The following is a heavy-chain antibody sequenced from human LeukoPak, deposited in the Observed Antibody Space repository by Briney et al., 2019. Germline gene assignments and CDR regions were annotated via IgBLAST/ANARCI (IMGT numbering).Heavy chain of an antibody. CDR3: ARAPEVNWNRTNNFDY. J-gene: IGHJ4*02. CDR2: IIPIFGTA. CDR1: GGTFSSYA. D-gene: IGHD1-1*01. V-gene: IGHV1-69*13. Sequence: ASVKVSCKASGGTFSSYAISWVRQAPGQGLEWMGGIIPIFGTANYAQKFQGRVTITADESTSTAYMELSSLRSEDTAVYYCARAPEVNWNRTNNFDYWGQGTLVTVSS.